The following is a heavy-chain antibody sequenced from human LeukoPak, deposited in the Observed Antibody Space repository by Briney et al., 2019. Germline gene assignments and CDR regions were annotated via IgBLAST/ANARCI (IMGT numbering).Heavy chain of an antibody. J-gene: IGHJ5*02. CDR2: ISSSGSTI. CDR1: GFTFSDYY. Sequence: AGTLRLSCAASGFTFSDYYMSWIRQAPGKGLEWVSYISSSGSTIYYADFVKGRFTISRDNAKTSMYLQMNSLRAEDTAVYYGARDMGYCSGGSCYNWFDPWGQGTLVTVSS. D-gene: IGHD2-15*01. CDR3: ARDMGYCSGGSCYNWFDP. V-gene: IGHV3-11*01.